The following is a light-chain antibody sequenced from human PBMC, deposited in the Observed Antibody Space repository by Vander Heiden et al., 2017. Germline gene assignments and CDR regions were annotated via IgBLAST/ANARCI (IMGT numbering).Light chain of an antibody. CDR2: EVS. CDR1: SSDIGDHDH. J-gene: IGLJ1*01. Sequence: QSPLPPPASVSASPAQSITISGTGTSSDIGDHDHVSWYQQHPGKVPKVIIYEVSKRPSGVSNRFSGSKSGNTASLTISGLQAEDDADYYCCSYTRSSTLVFGTGTKVTAL. CDR3: CSYTRSSTLV. V-gene: IGLV2-14*01.